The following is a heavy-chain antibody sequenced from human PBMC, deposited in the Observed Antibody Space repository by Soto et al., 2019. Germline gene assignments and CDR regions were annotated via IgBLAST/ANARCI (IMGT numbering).Heavy chain of an antibody. J-gene: IGHJ5*02. V-gene: IGHV1-69*13. CDR1: GGTFSSYA. D-gene: IGHD3-3*01. CDR2: IIPIFGTA. Sequence: SVKVSCKASGGTFSSYAISWVRQAPGQGLEWKGGIIPIFGTANYAQKFQGRVTITADESTSTAYMELRSLRSDDTAVYYCARVGFTYYDFWSGYYNGFDPWGQGTLVTVSS. CDR3: ARVGFTYYDFWSGYYNGFDP.